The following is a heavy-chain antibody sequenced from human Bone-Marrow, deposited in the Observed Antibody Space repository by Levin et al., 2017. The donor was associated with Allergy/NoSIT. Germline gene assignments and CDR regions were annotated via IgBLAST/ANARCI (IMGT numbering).Heavy chain of an antibody. D-gene: IGHD1-14*01. Sequence: GESLKISCTASGFTFSYYTMNWVRQVPGKGLEWISFISSRSDTIYYADSVKGRFIISRDNAKNSVSLQMNSLRVEDTAVYYCATPTDHADYWGQGTLVSVSS. CDR1: GFTFSYYT. CDR3: ATPTDHADY. CDR2: ISSRSDTI. V-gene: IGHV3-48*01. J-gene: IGHJ4*02.